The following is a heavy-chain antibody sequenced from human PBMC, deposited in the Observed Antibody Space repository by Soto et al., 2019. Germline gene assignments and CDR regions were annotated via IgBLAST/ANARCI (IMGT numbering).Heavy chain of an antibody. Sequence: SVKVSCKASGGTFISYAIGWVRQAPGQGHERMGGIIPIFGTANYAQKFQGRVTITADESTSTAYMELSSLRSEDTAVYYCARDAGNYYDSSVEGYYYYYYVMYVRGQGTTVTVSS. CDR2: IIPIFGTA. J-gene: IGHJ6*02. D-gene: IGHD3-22*01. CDR1: GGTFISYA. V-gene: IGHV1-69*13. CDR3: ARDAGNYYDSSVEGYYYYYYVMYV.